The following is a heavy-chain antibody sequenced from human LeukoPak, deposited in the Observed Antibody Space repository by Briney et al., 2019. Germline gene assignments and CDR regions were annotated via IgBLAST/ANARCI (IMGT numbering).Heavy chain of an antibody. CDR3: AREDPWIQLRPADY. CDR1: GLTFADYA. D-gene: IGHD5-18*01. Sequence: GGSLRLSCATSGLTFADYAVSWFLQAPGKGLEWVGFIRKTTQGGTTEYAASVKGRFTISRDDSKGIAHLQMNSLRTEDTAIYYCAREDPWIQLRPADYWGQGTLVTVSS. CDR2: IRKTTQGGTT. J-gene: IGHJ4*02. V-gene: IGHV3-49*03.